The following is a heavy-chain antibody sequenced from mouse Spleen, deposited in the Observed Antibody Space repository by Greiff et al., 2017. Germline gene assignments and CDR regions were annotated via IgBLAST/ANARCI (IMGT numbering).Heavy chain of an antibody. J-gene: IGHJ2*01. D-gene: IGHD4-1*01. CDR3: ARKLTGTFDY. V-gene: IGHV3-6*01. CDR1: GYSITSGYY. CDR2: ISYDGSN. Sequence: EVKLEESGPGLVKPSQSLSLTCSVTGYSITSGYYWKWIRQFPGNKLEWMGYISYDGSNNYNPSLKNRISITRDTSKNQFFLKLNSVTTEDTATYYCARKLTGTFDYWGQGTTLTVSS.